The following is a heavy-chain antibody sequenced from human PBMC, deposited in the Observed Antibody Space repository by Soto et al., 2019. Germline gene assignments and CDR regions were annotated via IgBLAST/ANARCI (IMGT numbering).Heavy chain of an antibody. J-gene: IGHJ3*02. V-gene: IGHV3-21*01. Sequence: PGGSLRLSCAASGFTFSSYSMNWVRQAPGKGLEWVSSISSSSSYIYYADSVKGRFTISRDNAKNSLYLQMNSLRAEDTAVYYCARDDDFWSGYYGRTDAFDIWGQGTMVTVSS. CDR1: GFTFSSYS. D-gene: IGHD3-3*01. CDR2: ISSSSSYI. CDR3: ARDDDFWSGYYGRTDAFDI.